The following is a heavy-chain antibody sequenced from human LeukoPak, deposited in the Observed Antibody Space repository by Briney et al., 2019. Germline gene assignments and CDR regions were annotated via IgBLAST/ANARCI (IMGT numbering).Heavy chain of an antibody. D-gene: IGHD3-10*01. CDR1: GGSIRYGGYS. J-gene: IGHJ4*02. V-gene: IGHV4-30-2*01. CDR2: IYHSGST. CDR3: ARVIGWFGGFDY. Sequence: PSETLSLTCAVSGGSIRYGGYSWSWIRQPPGKGLEWIGYIYHSGSTYYNPSLKSRVTISVDKSKNQFSLKLSSVTAADTAVYYCARVIGWFGGFDYWGQGTLVTVSS.